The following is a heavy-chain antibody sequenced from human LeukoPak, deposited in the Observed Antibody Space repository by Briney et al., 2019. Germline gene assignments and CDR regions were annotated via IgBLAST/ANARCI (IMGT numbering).Heavy chain of an antibody. CDR3: ARGSTTYYYDSSGYYHHRKAFDI. J-gene: IGHJ3*02. D-gene: IGHD3-22*01. CDR1: GGSFSGYY. V-gene: IGHV4-34*01. Sequence: SETLSLTCAVYGGSFSGYYWSWIRQPPGKGLEWIGEISHSGSTNYNPSLKSRVTISVDTSKNQFSLKLSSVTAADTAVYYCARGSTTYYYDSSGYYHHRKAFDIWGQGSMVTVSS. CDR2: ISHSGST.